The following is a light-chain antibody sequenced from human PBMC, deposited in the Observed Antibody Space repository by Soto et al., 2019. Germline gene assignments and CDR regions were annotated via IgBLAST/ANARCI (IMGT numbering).Light chain of an antibody. CDR2: GAS. Sequence: EILLTQSPGTLSLSPGERATLSCRASQSVSSSYLAWYQQKPGQAPRLLIYGASSRATGIPDRFSGSGSGTDFTLTISRLEPEDFAVYYCQQYGSSLPFGGGTKADI. CDR1: QSVSSSY. CDR3: QQYGSSLP. V-gene: IGKV3-20*01. J-gene: IGKJ4*01.